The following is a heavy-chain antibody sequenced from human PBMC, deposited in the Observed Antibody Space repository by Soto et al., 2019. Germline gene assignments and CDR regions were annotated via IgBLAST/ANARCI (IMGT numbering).Heavy chain of an antibody. CDR2: INGGTGQT. CDR1: GYTFTTHA. J-gene: IGHJ6*02. CDR3: ARGKGMEENYYYYGLDI. D-gene: IGHD1-1*01. Sequence: ASVKVSCKASGYTFTTHAMHWVRQAPGQSLEWMGWINGGTGQTKHSQRFQGRVTITRDTSASTAYMELSSLRSEDTAVYYCARGKGMEENYYYYGLDIWGQGTTVTLSS. V-gene: IGHV1-3*01.